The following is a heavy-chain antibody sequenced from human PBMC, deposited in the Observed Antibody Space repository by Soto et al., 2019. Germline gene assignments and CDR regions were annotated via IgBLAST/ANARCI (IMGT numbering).Heavy chain of an antibody. V-gene: IGHV3-23*01. CDR1: GFTFSSYA. CDR3: AKDFYDSSGYYSGFQH. Sequence: VGSLRLSCAASGFTFSSYAMSWVRQAPGKGLEWVSAISGSGGSTYYADSVKGRFTISRDNSKNTLYLQMNSLRAEDTAVYYCAKDFYDSSGYYSGFQHWGQGTLVTVSS. J-gene: IGHJ1*01. CDR2: ISGSGGST. D-gene: IGHD3-22*01.